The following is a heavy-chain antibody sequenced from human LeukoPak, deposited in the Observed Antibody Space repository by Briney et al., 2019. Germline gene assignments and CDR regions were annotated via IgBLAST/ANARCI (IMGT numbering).Heavy chain of an antibody. J-gene: IGHJ4*02. D-gene: IGHD3-3*01. Sequence: ASVKVSCKVSGYTLTELSMHWVRQAPGKGLEWMGGFDPEDGETIYAQMFQGRVTMTEDTSTDTAYMELSSLRSEDTAVYYCATLPAFWSGYTVFDYWGQGTLVTVSS. CDR1: GYTLTELS. CDR3: ATLPAFWSGYTVFDY. V-gene: IGHV1-24*01. CDR2: FDPEDGET.